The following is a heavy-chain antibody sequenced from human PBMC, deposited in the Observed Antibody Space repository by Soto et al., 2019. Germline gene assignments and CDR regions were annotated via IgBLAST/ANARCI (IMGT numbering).Heavy chain of an antibody. J-gene: IGHJ6*03. CDR1: GFTFSSYS. Sequence: GGSLRLSCAASGFTFSSYSMNWVRQAPGKGLEWVSYISSSSSTIYYADSVKGRFTISRDNAKNSLYLQMNSLRAEDTAVYYCARGEALRQSYYYMDVWGKGTTVTVSS. CDR3: ARGEALRQSYYYMDV. V-gene: IGHV3-48*01. CDR2: ISSSSSTI. D-gene: IGHD4-4*01.